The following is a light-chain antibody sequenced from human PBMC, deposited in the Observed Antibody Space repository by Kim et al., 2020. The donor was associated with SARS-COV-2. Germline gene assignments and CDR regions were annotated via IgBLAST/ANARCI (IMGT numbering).Light chain of an antibody. CDR1: QSVNRF. Sequence: SPGERATRSCRASQSVNRFVAWYQHKPGRAPRLLIYDASKRATGIPARFSGSGSGTDFTLTVSSLEPEDFAVYYCQQRSNWPPVYTFGQGTKLEIK. CDR2: DAS. J-gene: IGKJ2*01. V-gene: IGKV3-11*01. CDR3: QQRSNWPPVYT.